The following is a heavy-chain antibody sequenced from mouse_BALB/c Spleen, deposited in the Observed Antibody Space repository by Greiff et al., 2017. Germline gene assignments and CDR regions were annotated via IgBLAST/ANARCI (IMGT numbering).Heavy chain of an antibody. Sequence: VQLQQSGTVLARPGASVKMSCKASGYTFTSYWMHWVKQRPGQGLEWIGAIYPGNSDTSYNQKFKGKDKLTAVTSTSTAYMELSSLTNEDSAVYYCTRWTTASMDYWGQGTSVTVSS. D-gene: IGHD1-2*01. V-gene: IGHV1-5*01. CDR3: TRWTTASMDY. CDR2: IYPGNSDT. CDR1: GYTFTSYW. J-gene: IGHJ4*01.